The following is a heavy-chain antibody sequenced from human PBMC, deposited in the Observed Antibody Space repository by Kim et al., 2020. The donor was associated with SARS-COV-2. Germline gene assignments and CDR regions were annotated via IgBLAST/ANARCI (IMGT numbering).Heavy chain of an antibody. J-gene: IGHJ5*02. V-gene: IGHV3-13*01. CDR1: GFTFSSYD. CDR2: IGTAGDT. CDR3: ARGFGDHRGTWFDP. D-gene: IGHD3-10*01. Sequence: GGSLRLSCAASGFTFSSYDMHWVRQATGKGLEWVSAIGTAGDTYYSGSVKGRFTISRENAKNSLYLQMNSLRAGDTAVYYCARGFGDHRGTWFDPWGQGTLVTVSS.